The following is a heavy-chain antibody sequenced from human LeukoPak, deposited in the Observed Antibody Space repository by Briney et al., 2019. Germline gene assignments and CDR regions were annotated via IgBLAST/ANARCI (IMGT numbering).Heavy chain of an antibody. CDR3: ARAGHCTNGICYTADFDY. J-gene: IGHJ4*02. D-gene: IGHD2-8*01. CDR1: GFTFSSYS. V-gene: IGHV3-23*01. Sequence: GGSLRLSCAASGFTFSSYSMNWVRQAPGKGLEWVSAITDSGGNTYYAAPVKGRFTISRDNSKNTLYLQMNSLRAEDTAAYYCARAGHCTNGICYTADFDYWGQGTLVTVSS. CDR2: ITDSGGNT.